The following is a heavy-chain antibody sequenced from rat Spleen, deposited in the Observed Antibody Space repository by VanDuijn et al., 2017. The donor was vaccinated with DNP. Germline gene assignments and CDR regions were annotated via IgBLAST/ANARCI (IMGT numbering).Heavy chain of an antibody. J-gene: IGHJ2*01. Sequence: EVQLQESGPGLVKPSQSLSLTCSVTGYSISTSYRWSWLRKFPGNKLEWIGHISYSGRTTYNPSLKSRISITRDTSKNQFFLQLNSVSPEDTATYYCARWKIGPHYFDYWGQGVMVTVSS. CDR2: ISYSGRT. CDR3: ARWKIGPHYFDY. D-gene: IGHD1-5*01. CDR1: GYSISTSYR. V-gene: IGHV3-1*01.